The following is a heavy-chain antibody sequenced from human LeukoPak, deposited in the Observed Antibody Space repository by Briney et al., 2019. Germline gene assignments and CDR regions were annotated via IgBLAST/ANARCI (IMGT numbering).Heavy chain of an antibody. CDR1: GGSISSGGYS. V-gene: IGHV4-30-2*01. CDR3: AKGVGMDV. CDR2: IYHSGST. J-gene: IGHJ6*02. Sequence: PSETLSLTCAVSGGSISSGGYSWSWIRQPPGKGLEWIGYIYHSGSTYYNPSLKSRVTISVDTPKNQFSLKLSSVTAADTAVYYCAKGVGMDVWGQGTTVTVSS. D-gene: IGHD2-8*01.